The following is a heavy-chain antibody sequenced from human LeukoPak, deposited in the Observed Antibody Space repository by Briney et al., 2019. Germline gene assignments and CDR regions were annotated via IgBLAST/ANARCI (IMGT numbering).Heavy chain of an antibody. Sequence: PSETLSLTCTVSGGSISSYYWSWIRQPAGKGLEWIGRIYTSGSTNYNPSLKSRVTMSVDTSKNQFSLKLSSVTAADTAVYYCARGGYCTNGVCYTAPGAPYYYYMDVWGKGTTVTVSS. D-gene: IGHD2-8*01. CDR1: GGSISSYY. CDR3: ARGGYCTNGVCYTAPGAPYYYYMDV. CDR2: IYTSGST. V-gene: IGHV4-4*07. J-gene: IGHJ6*03.